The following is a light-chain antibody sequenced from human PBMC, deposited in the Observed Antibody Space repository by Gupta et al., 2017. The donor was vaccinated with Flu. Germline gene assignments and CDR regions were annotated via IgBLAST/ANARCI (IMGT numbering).Light chain of an antibody. J-gene: IGLJ1*01. CDR2: DVS. CDR1: RRDVWCYYF. Sequence: NSCTGTRRDVWCYYFVLRFPQPPSKAPQLLIYDVSKRPSGVPDRFSGSKSGNTASLTISGLQAEDEADYYCCSYAGSSPYVFGTGTKVTVL. V-gene: IGLV2-11*01. CDR3: CSYAGSSPYV.